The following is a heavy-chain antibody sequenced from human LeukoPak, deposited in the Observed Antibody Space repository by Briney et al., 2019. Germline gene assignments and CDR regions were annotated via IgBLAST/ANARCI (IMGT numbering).Heavy chain of an antibody. CDR2: ISAYNGDT. CDR3: ARLGTDY. V-gene: IGHV1-18*01. CDR1: GYTFSGYG. Sequence: ASVKVSCKASGYTFSGYGPSCVRQAPGQVLEWMRWISAYNGDTMYAQNLQGSLTMTTDTSTSTAYMELRTLRSDDTAVYFCARLGTDYWGQGTLVVVSS. J-gene: IGHJ4*02. D-gene: IGHD3-16*01.